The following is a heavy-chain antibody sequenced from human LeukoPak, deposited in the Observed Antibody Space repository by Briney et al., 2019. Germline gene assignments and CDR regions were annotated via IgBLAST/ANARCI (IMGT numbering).Heavy chain of an antibody. Sequence: SETLSLTCTVSGYSISSGYYWGWIRQPPGKGLEWIGSIYRSGSTYYNPSLKSRVTISVDTSKNQFSLKLSSVTAADTAVYYCTTISTWEYFDLWGRGTLVTVSS. CDR3: TTISTWEYFDL. CDR1: GYSISSGYY. D-gene: IGHD1-26*01. CDR2: IYRSGST. V-gene: IGHV4-38-2*02. J-gene: IGHJ2*01.